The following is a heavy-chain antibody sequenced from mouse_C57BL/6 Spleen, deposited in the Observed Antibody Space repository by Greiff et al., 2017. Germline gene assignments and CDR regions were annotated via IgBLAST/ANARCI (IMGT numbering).Heavy chain of an antibody. V-gene: IGHV3-6*01. Sequence: EVKLMESGPGLVKPSQSLSLTCSVTGYSITSGYYWNWIRQFPGNKLEWMGYISYDGSNNYNPSLKNRISITRDTSKNQFFLKLNSVTTEDTATYYCARGTDGYFWYFDVWGTGTTVTVSS. J-gene: IGHJ1*03. CDR2: ISYDGSN. CDR3: ARGTDGYFWYFDV. CDR1: GYSITSGYY. D-gene: IGHD2-3*01.